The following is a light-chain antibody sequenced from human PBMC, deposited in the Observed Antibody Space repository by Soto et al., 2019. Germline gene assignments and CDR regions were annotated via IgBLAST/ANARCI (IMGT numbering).Light chain of an antibody. V-gene: IGKV3-20*01. Sequence: EIVLTQSPGTLYLSPGERATLSCRASQSVVNTYLGWYQQKPGQAPRLLIYGASSRATGIPDRFSGSGSGTDFTLTISRLEPDDFAVYYCQQYGTSPLTFGGGNKVEIK. CDR3: QQYGTSPLT. CDR1: QSVVNTY. CDR2: GAS. J-gene: IGKJ4*01.